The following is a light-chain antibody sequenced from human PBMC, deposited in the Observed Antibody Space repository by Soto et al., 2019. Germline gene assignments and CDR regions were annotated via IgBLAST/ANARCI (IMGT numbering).Light chain of an antibody. CDR1: QSVRSK. CDR3: QQRQYWPPIT. Sequence: EIVLTQSPGTLSVSPGERATLSCRASQSVRSKLAWYQQKRGQAPRLLIYDASTRATGIPARFSGSGSGTDFTLTISSLEPEDFAIYYCQQRQYWPPITFGQGTRLEIK. J-gene: IGKJ5*01. CDR2: DAS. V-gene: IGKV3-11*01.